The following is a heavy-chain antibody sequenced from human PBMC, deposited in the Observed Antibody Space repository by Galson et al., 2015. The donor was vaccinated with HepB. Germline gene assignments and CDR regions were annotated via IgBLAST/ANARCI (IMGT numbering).Heavy chain of an antibody. J-gene: IGHJ6*02. V-gene: IGHV3-33*06. Sequence: SLRLSCAASGFTFSSYGMHWVRQAPGKGLEWVAVIWYDGSNKYYADSVKGRFTISRDNSKNTLYLQMNSLRAEDTAVYYCAKDGYCSSTSCYDGILSYYYYGMDVWGQGTTVTVSS. D-gene: IGHD2-2*03. CDR2: IWYDGSNK. CDR3: AKDGYCSSTSCYDGILSYYYYGMDV. CDR1: GFTFSSYG.